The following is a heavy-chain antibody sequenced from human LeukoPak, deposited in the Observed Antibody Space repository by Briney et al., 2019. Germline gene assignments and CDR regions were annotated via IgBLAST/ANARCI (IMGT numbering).Heavy chain of an antibody. CDR3: ARAGSGWYGDWFDP. V-gene: IGHV4-59*01. D-gene: IGHD6-19*01. J-gene: IGHJ5*02. CDR2: IYYSGST. Sequence: SETLSLTCTVSGGSISSYYWSWIRQPPGKGLEWIGYIYYSGSTNYNPSLKSRVTISVDASKNQFSLKLSSVTAADTAVYYCARAGSGWYGDWFDPWGQGTLVTVSS. CDR1: GGSISSYY.